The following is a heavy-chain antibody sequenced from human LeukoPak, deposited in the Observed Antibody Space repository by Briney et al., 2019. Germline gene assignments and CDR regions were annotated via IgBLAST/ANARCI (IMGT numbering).Heavy chain of an antibody. J-gene: IGHJ4*02. CDR1: GFTFSSYW. CDR2: INSDGSST. Sequence: PGGSLRLSCAASGFTFSSYWMHWVRQAPGKELVWVSRINSDGSSTSYADSVKGQFTISRDNAKNTLYLQMNSLRAEDTAVYYCARGSNYYDSSGYSFDYWGQGTLVTVSS. V-gene: IGHV3-74*01. CDR3: ARGSNYYDSSGYSFDY. D-gene: IGHD3-22*01.